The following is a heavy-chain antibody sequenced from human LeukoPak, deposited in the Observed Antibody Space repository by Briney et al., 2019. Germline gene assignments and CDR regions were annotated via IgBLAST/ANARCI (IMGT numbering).Heavy chain of an antibody. J-gene: IGHJ4*02. CDR2: ISAYNGDT. V-gene: IGHV1-18*04. CDR1: GYTVTSYG. CDR3: ARDLVIVATLSYFDY. D-gene: IGHD3-9*01. Sequence: ASVKVSCKASGYTVTSYGISWVRQDPRQGPEWKGWISAYNGDTNYAQKLQGRVTMTTDTSTSTAFMELSSLRSDDTAVYYCARDLVIVATLSYFDYWGQGTLVTVSS.